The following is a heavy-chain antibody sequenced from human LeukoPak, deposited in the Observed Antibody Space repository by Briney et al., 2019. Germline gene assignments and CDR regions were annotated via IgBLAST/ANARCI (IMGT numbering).Heavy chain of an antibody. Sequence: SETLSLTCTVSGGSISSYYWSWIRQPAGKGLEWIGRIYTSGSTNYNPSLKSRVTMSVDTSKNQFSLKLSSVTAADTAVYYCARDRTEYSSSCFDYWGQGTLVTVSS. D-gene: IGHD6-13*01. J-gene: IGHJ4*02. CDR3: ARDRTEYSSSCFDY. CDR2: IYTSGST. CDR1: GGSISSYY. V-gene: IGHV4-4*07.